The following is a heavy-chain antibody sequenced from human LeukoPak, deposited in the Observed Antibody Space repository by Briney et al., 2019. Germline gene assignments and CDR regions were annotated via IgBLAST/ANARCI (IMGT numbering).Heavy chain of an antibody. D-gene: IGHD2-2*01. V-gene: IGHV3-20*01. CDR1: GFTFDDYG. J-gene: IGHJ3*02. CDR2: INWYGGST. CDR3: ARARTYCSSTSCYVDAFDI. Sequence: GGSLRLSCAASGFTFDDYGMSWVRQAPGKGLEWVSGINWYGGSTGYADSVKGRFTISRDNAKNSLYLQMNSLRAEDTALYHCARARTYCSSTSCYVDAFDIWGQGTMVTVSS.